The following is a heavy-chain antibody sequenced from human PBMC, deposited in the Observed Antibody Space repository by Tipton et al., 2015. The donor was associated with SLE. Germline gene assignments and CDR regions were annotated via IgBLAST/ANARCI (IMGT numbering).Heavy chain of an antibody. CDR1: GGSISSYY. CDR3: ARLGSGWSSRGSTFDY. V-gene: IGHV4-59*12. D-gene: IGHD6-19*01. CDR2: IYYSGST. J-gene: IGHJ4*02. Sequence: TLSLTCTVSGGSISSYYWGWIRQPPGKGLEWIGNIYYSGSTDYNPSLKSRVTISVDTSKNQFSLKLSSVTAADTAVYYCARLGSGWSSRGSTFDYWGQGTLVTVSS.